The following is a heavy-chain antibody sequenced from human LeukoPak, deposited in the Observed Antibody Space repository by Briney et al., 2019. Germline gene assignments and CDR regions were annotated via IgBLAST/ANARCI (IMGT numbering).Heavy chain of an antibody. V-gene: IGHV3-30*02. Sequence: PGGSLRLSCAASGFTFSSYGMHWVRQAPGKGLEWVAFIRYDGSNKYYADSVKGRFTISRDNSKNTLYLQMNSLRAEDTAVYYCAKDWGPEAERGXFDYWGQGXLVXVSS. CDR2: IRYDGSNK. J-gene: IGHJ4*02. D-gene: IGHD1-14*01. CDR1: GFTFSSYG. CDR3: AKDWGPEAERGXFDY.